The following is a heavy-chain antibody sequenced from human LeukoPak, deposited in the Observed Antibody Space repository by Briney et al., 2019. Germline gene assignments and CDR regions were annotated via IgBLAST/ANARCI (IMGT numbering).Heavy chain of an antibody. V-gene: IGHV1-46*01. Sequence: ASVKVSCKASGYTFTSYYMHWVRQAPGQGLEWMGIINPSGGSTSYAQKFQGRVTMTEDTSTDTAYMELSSLRSEDTAVYYCACGSYSPSFDYWGQGTLVTVSS. J-gene: IGHJ4*02. D-gene: IGHD1-26*01. CDR3: ACGSYSPSFDY. CDR2: INPSGGST. CDR1: GYTFTSYY.